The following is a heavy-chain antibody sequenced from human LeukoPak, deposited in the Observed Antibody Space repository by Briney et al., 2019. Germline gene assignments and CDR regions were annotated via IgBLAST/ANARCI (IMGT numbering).Heavy chain of an antibody. CDR2: IGSAGDT. Sequence: QTGGSLRLSCAASGFTFSTYDMHWVRQATGKGLEWVSSIGSAGDTYYRGSVKGRFTISRENAKNSLYLQMNSLTAGDTAVYYCARGNILTGYNPWGQGTLVTVSS. J-gene: IGHJ5*02. CDR1: GFTFSTYD. V-gene: IGHV3-13*01. D-gene: IGHD3-9*01. CDR3: ARGNILTGYNP.